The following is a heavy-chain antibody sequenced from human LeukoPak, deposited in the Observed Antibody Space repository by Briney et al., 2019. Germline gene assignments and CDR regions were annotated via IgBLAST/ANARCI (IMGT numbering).Heavy chain of an antibody. V-gene: IGHV3-21*01. CDR1: GFTFSSYS. J-gene: IGHJ4*02. Sequence: PGGSLRLSCAASGFTFSSYSMNWVRQAPGKGLEWVSSISSSSSYIYYADSVKGRFTISRDNAKNSLYLQMSSLRAEDTAVYYCARRTPGLFDYWGQGPLVTVSS. CDR3: ARRTPGLFDY. D-gene: IGHD1-14*01. CDR2: ISSSSSYI.